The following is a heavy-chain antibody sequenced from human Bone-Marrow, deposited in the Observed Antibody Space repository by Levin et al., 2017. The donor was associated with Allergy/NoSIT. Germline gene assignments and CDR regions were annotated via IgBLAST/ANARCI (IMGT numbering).Heavy chain of an antibody. CDR2: IYYSGTT. Sequence: PSETLSLTCTVSGGSVNTGDLYWSWIRQSPGKGLEWIGFIYYSGTTYYNPSLQSRLLMSVDPSRNRFSLKLTSVTAADTAVYYCARALFYHHSSGRYTSDVLDIWGQGTVVTVSS. J-gene: IGHJ3*02. V-gene: IGHV4-30-4*08. D-gene: IGHD3-22*01. CDR3: ARALFYHHSSGRYTSDVLDI. CDR1: GGSVNTGDLY.